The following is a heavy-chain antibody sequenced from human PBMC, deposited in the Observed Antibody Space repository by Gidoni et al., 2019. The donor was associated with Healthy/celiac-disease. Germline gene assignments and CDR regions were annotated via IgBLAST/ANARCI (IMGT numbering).Heavy chain of an antibody. CDR3: ARLWGGGYCSSTSCYGVDY. D-gene: IGHD2-2*01. CDR2: ISGRGGRT. V-gene: IGHV3-23*01. CDR1: GFTFSSYA. Sequence: EVPLLESGGGLVQPGGSLRLSCAASGFTFSSYAMSWVRQAPGKGLEWVSAISGRGGRTYYADSGKGRFTISRDNSKNTLYLQMNSLRAEDTAVYYCARLWGGGYCSSTSCYGVDYWGQGTLVTVSS. J-gene: IGHJ4*02.